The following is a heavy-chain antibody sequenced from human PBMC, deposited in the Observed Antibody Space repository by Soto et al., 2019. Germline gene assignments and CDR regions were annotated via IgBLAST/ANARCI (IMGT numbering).Heavy chain of an antibody. V-gene: IGHV4-39*01. CDR3: ARHLAGPLYSGMDV. CDR2: IYYSGRT. Sequence: QLQLQESGPGLVKPSETLSLTCAVSSGSISSSNYYWGWIRQPPGKGLEWIGSIYYSGRTYYNPSLKSRVTIVAATSKKQFSLKLGSVAAADTAVYYCARHLAGPLYSGMDVWGHGTTVTVSS. D-gene: IGHD3-10*01. CDR1: SGSISSSNYY. J-gene: IGHJ6*02.